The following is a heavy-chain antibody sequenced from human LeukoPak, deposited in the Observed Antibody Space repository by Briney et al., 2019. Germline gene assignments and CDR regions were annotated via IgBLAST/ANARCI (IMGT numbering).Heavy chain of an antibody. CDR2: IYYSGST. V-gene: IGHV4-59*01. CDR3: ARGSTGAWDY. Sequence: SETLSLTCTVSGVSINSYYWSWIRQSPGKGLEWIGYIYYSGSTNYNPSLKSRVTISVDTSKNRFSLKLSSVTAADTAVYYCARGSTGAWDYWGQGTLVTVSS. J-gene: IGHJ4*02. D-gene: IGHD7-27*01. CDR1: GVSINSYY.